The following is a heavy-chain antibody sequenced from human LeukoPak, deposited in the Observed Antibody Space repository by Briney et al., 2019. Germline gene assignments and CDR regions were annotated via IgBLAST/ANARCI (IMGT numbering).Heavy chain of an antibody. D-gene: IGHD1-7*01. CDR3: AREGHNWNYDCFDS. J-gene: IGHJ4*02. CDR1: GYSVSSNSAA. V-gene: IGHV6-1*01. Sequence: SQTLSLTCAIFGYSVSSNSAAWNWIRQSPSRGLEWLGRTYYRSKWYNDYAVSMKGRISISPDTSKNQLSLQMSSVTPEDTAVYYCAREGHNWNYDCFDSWGQGILVTVSS. CDR2: TYYRSKWYN.